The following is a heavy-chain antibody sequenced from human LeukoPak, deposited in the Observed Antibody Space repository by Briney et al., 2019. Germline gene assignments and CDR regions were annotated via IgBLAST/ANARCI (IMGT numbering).Heavy chain of an antibody. CDR3: AREGDSGTYDY. D-gene: IGHD3-10*01. Sequence: GGSLRLSCEASGFTFSSYAMTWVRQAPGKGPEWVSSISGSGGSTYYADSVKGRFTISRDNPKNTLYLQMGSLRAEDMAVYYCAREGDSGTYDYWGQGTLVTVSS. J-gene: IGHJ4*02. V-gene: IGHV3-23*01. CDR2: ISGSGGST. CDR1: GFTFSSYA.